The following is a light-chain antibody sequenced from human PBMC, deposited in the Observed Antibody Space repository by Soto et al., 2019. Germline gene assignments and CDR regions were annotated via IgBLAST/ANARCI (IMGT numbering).Light chain of an antibody. CDR1: QGISSY. J-gene: IGKJ4*01. CDR3: QQYYSYSFT. Sequence: AIRMTQSPSSLSASTGDRVTITCRASQGISSYLAWYQQKPGKAPKLLIYAASTLQNGVPSRFRGSGSWKDFTITISCLQSEDFATYYWQQYYSYSFTCGVGTKVE. CDR2: AAS. V-gene: IGKV1-8*01.